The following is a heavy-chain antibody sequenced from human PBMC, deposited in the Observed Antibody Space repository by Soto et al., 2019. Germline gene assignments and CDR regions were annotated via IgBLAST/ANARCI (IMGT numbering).Heavy chain of an antibody. CDR3: SKILCIRTTCPNHYLQYMDV. V-gene: IGHV3-20*04. D-gene: IGHD1-20*01. Sequence: EVLLVESGGGVVRPGGSLRLSCAASGFTFDDYGMTWVRQAPGKGLEWVSGINWSGGSRGYADSVKGRFTISRDNAKSLLYREMNSLRSVDTALYFFSKILCIRTTCPNHYLQYMDVGGKGTTVTVSS. CDR1: GFTFDDYG. J-gene: IGHJ6*03. CDR2: INWSGGSR.